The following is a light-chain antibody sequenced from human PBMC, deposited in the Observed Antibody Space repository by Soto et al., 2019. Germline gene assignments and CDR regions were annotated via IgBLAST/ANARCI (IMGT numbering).Light chain of an antibody. CDR2: EVN. J-gene: IGLJ3*02. CDR3: SSFAANDNVV. CDR1: SSDVGAYDY. V-gene: IGLV2-8*01. Sequence: QSVLTQPPSASGSPGQSVTISCTGTSSDVGAYDYVCWCQQHPGKAPKLMIYEVNKRPSGVPDRFSGSKSGNTASLTVSGLQAGDEADYYCSSFAANDNVVFGGGTKLTVL.